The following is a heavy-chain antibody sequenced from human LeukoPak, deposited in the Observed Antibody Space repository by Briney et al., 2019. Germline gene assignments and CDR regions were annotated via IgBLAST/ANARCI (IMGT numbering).Heavy chain of an antibody. Sequence: PGGSLRLSCAASGFTFNDYAMHWVRQAPGKGLEWVAFISSDGSNKYYADSVRGRFTISRDNSKNTLYLQVNSQRAEDTAVYYCARDQGKGYYYYGMDVWGQGTTVTVSS. CDR2: ISSDGSNK. J-gene: IGHJ6*02. V-gene: IGHV3-30-3*01. CDR3: ARDQGKGYYYYGMDV. CDR1: GFTFNDYA.